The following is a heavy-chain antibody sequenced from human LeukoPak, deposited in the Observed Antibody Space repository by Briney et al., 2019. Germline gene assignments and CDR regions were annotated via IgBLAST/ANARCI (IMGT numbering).Heavy chain of an antibody. J-gene: IGHJ4*02. Sequence: GGSLRLSCAASGFTFSSYAMHWVRQAPGKGLVWVAVISYDGSNKYYADSVKGRFTISRDNSKNTLYLQMNSLRAEDTAVYYCAREWYDSSGYFDYWGQGTLVTVSS. CDR3: AREWYDSSGYFDY. CDR1: GFTFSSYA. V-gene: IGHV3-30-3*01. CDR2: ISYDGSNK. D-gene: IGHD3-22*01.